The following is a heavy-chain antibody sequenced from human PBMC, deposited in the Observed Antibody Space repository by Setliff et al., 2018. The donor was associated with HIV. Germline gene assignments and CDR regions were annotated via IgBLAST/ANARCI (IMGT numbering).Heavy chain of an antibody. D-gene: IGHD3-16*01. V-gene: IGHV4-61*02. Sequence: SETLSLTCTVSGGSISSGSYYWSWIRQPAGKGLEWIGRIYTSGSTNYNPSLKSRVTISVDTSKNQFSLSLNSVTAADTAVYFCARGGAVSADFDSWGQGTLVTVSS. CDR2: IYTSGST. J-gene: IGHJ5*01. CDR3: ARGGAVSADFDS. CDR1: GGSISSGSYY.